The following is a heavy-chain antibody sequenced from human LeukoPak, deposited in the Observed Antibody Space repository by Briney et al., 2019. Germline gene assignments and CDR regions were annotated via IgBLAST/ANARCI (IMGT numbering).Heavy chain of an antibody. V-gene: IGHV4-39*01. J-gene: IGHJ4*02. CDR2: IYYSGST. CDR3: ARHGRKYAAVAGRGFDY. Sequence: PSETLSLTCTVSGGSISYNSYYWGWIRQPPGKGLEWIGSIYYSGSTYYNPSLKSRVTISVDTSKSQFSLKLSSVTAADTAVYYCARHGRKYAAVAGRGFDYWGQGTLVTVSS. D-gene: IGHD6-19*01. CDR1: GGSISYNSYY.